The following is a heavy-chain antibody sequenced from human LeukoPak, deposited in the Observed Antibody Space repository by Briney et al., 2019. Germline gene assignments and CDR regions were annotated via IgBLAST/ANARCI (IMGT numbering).Heavy chain of an antibody. J-gene: IGHJ5*02. CDR2: MSASGGST. CDR3: AKDRALNWFDP. CDR1: GFTFSSYA. V-gene: IGHV3-23*01. Sequence: GGPLRLTCAVSGFTFSSYAMRWVRQAPGKGLEWVSTMSASGGSTYFADSVKGRFTISRDNSKNTLYLQMNSLRVEDTAVYYCAKDRALNWFDPWGQGTLVIVSS.